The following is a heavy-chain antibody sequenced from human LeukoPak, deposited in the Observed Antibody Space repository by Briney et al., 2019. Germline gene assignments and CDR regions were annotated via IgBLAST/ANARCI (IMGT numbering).Heavy chain of an antibody. CDR2: ISYSGSTT. J-gene: IGHJ5*02. V-gene: IGHV3-48*03. CDR1: GFTFTNFE. CDR3: ARAGPPAFDP. Sequence: PGGSLRLSCAASGFTFTNFEMNWVRQAPGKGLEWVSYISYSGSTTSYADSVKGRFTISRDNAKNSPYLQMNSLRAEDTAVYYCARAGPPAFDPWGQGTLVTVSS.